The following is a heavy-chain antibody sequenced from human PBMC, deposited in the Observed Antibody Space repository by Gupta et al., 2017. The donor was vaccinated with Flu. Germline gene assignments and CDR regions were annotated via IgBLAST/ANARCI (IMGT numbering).Heavy chain of an antibody. Sequence: SWVRQAPGKGLEWVANIKQDGSEKYYVDSVKGRFTISRDNAKNSLYLQMNSLRAEDTAVYYCARVGTSSGSYFVWGQGTLVTVSS. CDR3: ARVGTSSGSYFV. CDR2: IKQDGSEK. J-gene: IGHJ4*02. V-gene: IGHV3-7*01. D-gene: IGHD1-26*01.